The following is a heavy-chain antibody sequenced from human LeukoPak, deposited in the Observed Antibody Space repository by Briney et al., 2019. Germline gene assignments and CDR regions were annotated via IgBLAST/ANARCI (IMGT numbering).Heavy chain of an antibody. D-gene: IGHD6-13*01. CDR3: ASTATGSIAAAGTMSGA. CDR2: INAGNGNT. V-gene: IGHV1-3*01. J-gene: IGHJ4*02. CDR1: GYTFTSYA. Sequence: GASVKVSCKASGYTFTSYAMHWVRQARGQRLEWMGGINAGNGNTKYSQKFQGRVTITRDTSASTAYMELSSLRSEDTAVYYCASTATGSIAAAGTMSGAWGQGTLVTVSS.